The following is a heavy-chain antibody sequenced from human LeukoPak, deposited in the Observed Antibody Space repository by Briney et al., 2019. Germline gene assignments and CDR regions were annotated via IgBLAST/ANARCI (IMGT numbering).Heavy chain of an antibody. D-gene: IGHD1-7*01. CDR1: GASISTYY. V-gene: IGHV4-59*01. CDR2: IYYSGST. J-gene: IGHJ4*02. CDR3: ARRRTKIPGEAFDY. Sequence: AETLSLTCTVSGASISTYYWTWIRQPPGKGLEWIGYIYYSGSTNYNPSLSSRVTMSVDTSKNQFSLKLSSVTAADTAVYYCARRRTKIPGEAFDYWGQGTLVTVSS.